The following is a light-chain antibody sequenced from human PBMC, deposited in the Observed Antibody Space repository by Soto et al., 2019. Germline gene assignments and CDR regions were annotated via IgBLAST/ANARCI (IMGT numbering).Light chain of an antibody. CDR3: SSLSTTSTPIV. V-gene: IGLV2-14*01. Sequence: QSVLSQPASMSGSPGQSITIPCTGASSDIGLYNYVSWYQHHPRKAPKLLISEVNVRPSGLSDRFSASKAGNTASLTISGLQPEDEAYYYCSSLSTTSTPIVFGSGTKVTVL. J-gene: IGLJ1*01. CDR1: SSDIGLYNY. CDR2: EVN.